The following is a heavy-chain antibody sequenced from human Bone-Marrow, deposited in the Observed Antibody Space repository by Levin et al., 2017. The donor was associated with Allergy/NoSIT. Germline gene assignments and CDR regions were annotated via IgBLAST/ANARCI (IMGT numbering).Heavy chain of an antibody. J-gene: IGHJ5*02. CDR2: IYYSGST. D-gene: IGHD2-2*01. CDR1: GGSISSYY. Sequence: SQTLSLTCTVSGGSISSYYWSWIRQPPGKGLEWIGYIYYSGSTNYNPSLKSRVTISVDTSKNQFSLKLSSVTAADTAVYYCARIGFPAPYNWFDPWGQGTLVTVSS. CDR3: ARIGFPAPYNWFDP. V-gene: IGHV4-59*01.